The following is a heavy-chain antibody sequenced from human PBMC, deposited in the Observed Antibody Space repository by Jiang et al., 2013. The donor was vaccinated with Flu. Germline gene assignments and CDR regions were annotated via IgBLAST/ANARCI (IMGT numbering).Heavy chain of an antibody. J-gene: IGHJ4*02. CDR3: AKGRRVRGVIGPLHFDY. D-gene: IGHD3-10*01. Sequence: VQLLESGGGLVQPGGSLRLSCAASGFTFSSYAMSWVRQAPGKGLEWVSAISGSGGSTYYADSVKGRFTISRDNSKNTLYLQMNSLRAEDTAVYYCAKGRRVRGVIGPLHFDYWGQGTLVTVSS. V-gene: IGHV3-23*01. CDR2: ISGSGGST. CDR1: GFTFSSYA.